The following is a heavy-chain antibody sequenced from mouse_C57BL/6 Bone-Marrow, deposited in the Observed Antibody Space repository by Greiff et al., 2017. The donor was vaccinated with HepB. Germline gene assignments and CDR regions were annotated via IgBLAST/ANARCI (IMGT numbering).Heavy chain of an antibody. CDR2: IDPENGDT. D-gene: IGHD2-3*01. CDR3: TTPIYYGYYGVFYDMDF. CDR1: GFNIKDDY. J-gene: IGHJ4*01. Sequence: VQLKESGAELVRPGASVKLSCTASGFNIKDDYMHWVKQRPEQGLEWIGWIDPENGDTEYASKFQGKATITADTSSNTAYLQLSSLTSEDTAVYYCTTPIYYGYYGVFYDMDFWGQGTSATVSS. V-gene: IGHV14-4*01.